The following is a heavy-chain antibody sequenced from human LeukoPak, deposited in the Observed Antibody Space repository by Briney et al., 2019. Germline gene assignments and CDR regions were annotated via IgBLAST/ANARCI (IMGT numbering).Heavy chain of an antibody. CDR2: IYTTGST. CDR3: ARVPQRELND. CDR1: GGSISSQY. D-gene: IGHD1-26*01. J-gene: IGHJ4*02. Sequence: PSETLSLTCTVSGGSISSQYWSWIRQPAGKGLEWIGRIYTTGSTNYNPSLKSRVTISLDTSKNQFSLNLTSVTAADTAVYYCARVPQRELNDWGQGTLVTVSS. V-gene: IGHV4-4*07.